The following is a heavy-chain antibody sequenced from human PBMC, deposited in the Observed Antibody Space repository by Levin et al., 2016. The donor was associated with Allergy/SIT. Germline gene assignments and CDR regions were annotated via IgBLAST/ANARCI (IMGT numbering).Heavy chain of an antibody. J-gene: IGHJ6*02. V-gene: IGHV3-48*02. D-gene: IGHD3-9*01. CDR2: ISSSSSTI. CDR3: ARGAEFLTGYYYYGMDV. Sequence: WIRQPPGKGLEWVSYISSSSSTIYYADSVKGRFTISRDNAKNSLYLQMNSLRDEDTAVYYCARGAEFLTGYYYYGMDVWGQGTTVTVSS.